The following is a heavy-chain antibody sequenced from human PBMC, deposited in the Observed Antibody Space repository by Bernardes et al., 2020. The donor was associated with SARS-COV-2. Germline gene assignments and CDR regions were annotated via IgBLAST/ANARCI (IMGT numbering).Heavy chain of an antibody. J-gene: IGHJ4*02. V-gene: IGHV3-23*01. CDR2: ISGSGGST. D-gene: IGHD3-22*01. CDR3: AHCSGYYYAPNY. Sequence: VGSLRLSCAASGFTFSSYAMSWVRQAPGQGLEWVSAISGSGGSTYYADSVKGRFTISRDNSKNTLYLQMNSLRAEDTAVYYCAHCSGYYYAPNYWGQGTLVTVSS. CDR1: GFTFSSYA.